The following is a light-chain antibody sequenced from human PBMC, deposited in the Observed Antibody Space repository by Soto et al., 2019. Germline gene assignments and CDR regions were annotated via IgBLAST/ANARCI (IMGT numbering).Light chain of an antibody. V-gene: IGKV3-15*01. CDR1: QSVSSN. CDR3: QQYHNWPIT. J-gene: IGKJ5*01. Sequence: EMVMTQSPATLSVSPGERATLSCRASQSVSSNLAWHQQKPGQAPRILMYDASTRATGIPARFSGSGSGTEFTLAISSLQSEDFAVYYCQQYHNWPITFGQGTRLEIK. CDR2: DAS.